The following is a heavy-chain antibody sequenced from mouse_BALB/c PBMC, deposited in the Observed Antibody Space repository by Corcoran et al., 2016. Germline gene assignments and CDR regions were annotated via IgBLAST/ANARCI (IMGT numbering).Heavy chain of an antibody. CDR1: GYTFTDYS. Sequence: QIQLVQSGPELKKPGETVKISCKASGYTFTDYSMHWVKQAPGKGLKWMGWINTETGEPTYADDLKGRFAFTLETSASTAYLQINNLKNEDTATYFCARNGNLGGFAYWGQGTLVTGSA. J-gene: IGHJ3*01. CDR3: ARNGNLGGFAY. V-gene: IGHV9-2-1*01. CDR2: INTETGEP. D-gene: IGHD2-1*01.